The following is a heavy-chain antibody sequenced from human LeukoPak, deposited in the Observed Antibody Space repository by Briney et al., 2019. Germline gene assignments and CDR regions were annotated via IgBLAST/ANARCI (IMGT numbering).Heavy chain of an antibody. J-gene: IGHJ4*02. CDR1: GFPFGSHA. V-gene: IGHV3-23*01. Sequence: GGSLRLSCAASGFPFGSHAMKWVRQAPGKGLEWVSVISSSGTSKYYIDSVEDRFTISRDNSNNTLYLQMNSLRAEDTAVYYCARDYYDSSGYIPGYWGQGTLVTVSS. D-gene: IGHD3-22*01. CDR2: ISSSGTSK. CDR3: ARDYYDSSGYIPGY.